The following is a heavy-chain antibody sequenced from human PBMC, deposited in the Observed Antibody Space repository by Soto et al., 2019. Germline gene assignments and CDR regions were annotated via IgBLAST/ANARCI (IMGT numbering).Heavy chain of an antibody. D-gene: IGHD2-2*02. CDR2: IGPADSDT. CDR1: EYRFNTYW. V-gene: IGHV5-51*01. J-gene: IGHJ5*02. Sequence: PGESLKISCRYSEYRFNTYWSAWVRQMPGKGLEWMGIIGPADSDTQYSPSFKGQVTISADKAFNTVYLQWGRLKASDSAMYYCVKRVRDVSIPGPWFDPWGQGTLVTVSA. CDR3: VKRVRDVSIPGPWFDP.